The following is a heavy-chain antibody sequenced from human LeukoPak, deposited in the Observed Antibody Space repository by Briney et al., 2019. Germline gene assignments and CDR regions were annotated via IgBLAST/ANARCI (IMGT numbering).Heavy chain of an antibody. CDR3: ASIYGSGSYSGGFDY. Sequence: ASVKVSCKASGYTFTSYDINWVRQATGQGLEWMGWINAGNGNTKYSQKFQGRVTITRDTSASTAYMELSSLRSEDTAVYYCASIYGSGSYSGGFDYWGQGTLVTVSS. J-gene: IGHJ4*02. D-gene: IGHD3-10*01. V-gene: IGHV1-3*01. CDR1: GYTFTSYD. CDR2: INAGNGNT.